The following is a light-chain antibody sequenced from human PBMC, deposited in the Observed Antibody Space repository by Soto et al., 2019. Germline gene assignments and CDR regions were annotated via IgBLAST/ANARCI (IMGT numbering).Light chain of an antibody. J-gene: IGLJ1*01. V-gene: IGLV1-44*01. Sequence: QFVLTQPPAASGTPGQRVPISCSGSSSNIGTSTVNCYQHIPGTAPQPLIYTNNQRPSGVPDRFSGSKSGTSASLAISGLQSEDEADYYCAAWDDSLNGHVFGTGTKVTVL. CDR2: TNN. CDR3: AAWDDSLNGHV. CDR1: SSNIGTST.